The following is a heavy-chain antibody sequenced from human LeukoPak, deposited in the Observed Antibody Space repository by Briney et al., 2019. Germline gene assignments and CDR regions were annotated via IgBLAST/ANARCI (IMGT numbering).Heavy chain of an antibody. CDR3: ARSGSGSYYNDYYYMDV. V-gene: IGHV3-7*01. CDR2: IKQDGSEK. J-gene: IGHJ6*03. D-gene: IGHD3-10*01. CDR1: GFIFSSYW. Sequence: GGSLRLSCAASGFIFSSYWMSWVRQAPGKGLEWVANIKQDGSEKYYVDSVKGRFTISRDNAKNSLYLQMNSLRAEDTAVYYCARSGSGSYYNDYYYMDVWGKGTTVTISS.